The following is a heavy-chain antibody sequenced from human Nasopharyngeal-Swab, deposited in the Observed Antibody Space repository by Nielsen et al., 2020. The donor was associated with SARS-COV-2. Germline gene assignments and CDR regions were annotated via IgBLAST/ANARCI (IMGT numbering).Heavy chain of an antibody. J-gene: IGHJ6*02. Sequence: GGSLRLSCAASGFTFSDYYMSWIRQAPGKGLEWVSYISSSGSTIYYADSVKGRFTISRDNAKNSLYLQMNGLRAEDTAVYYCASLLWFGELPSDYYYYGMDVWGQGTTVTVSS. D-gene: IGHD3-10*01. V-gene: IGHV3-11*04. CDR2: ISSSGSTI. CDR1: GFTFSDYY. CDR3: ASLLWFGELPSDYYYYGMDV.